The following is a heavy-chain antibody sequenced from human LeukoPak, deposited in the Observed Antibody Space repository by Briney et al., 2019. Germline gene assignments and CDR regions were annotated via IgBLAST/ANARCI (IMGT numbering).Heavy chain of an antibody. V-gene: IGHV3-21*01. CDR3: ARGDYVGGSYRIDAFDI. J-gene: IGHJ3*02. CDR1: GFTVSSNY. Sequence: GGSLRLSCAASGFTVSSNYMSWLRQAPGKGLEGVSSITCSSGYIYYTDSVKGRFTISRDNAKNSLYLQMNSLRAEDTAVYYCARGDYVGGSYRIDAFDIWGQGTTVTVSS. D-gene: IGHD3-16*02. CDR2: ITCSSGYI.